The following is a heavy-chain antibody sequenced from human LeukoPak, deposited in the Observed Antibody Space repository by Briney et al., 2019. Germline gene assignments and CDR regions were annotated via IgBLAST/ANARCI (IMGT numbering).Heavy chain of an antibody. V-gene: IGHV3-49*04. J-gene: IGHJ4*02. D-gene: IGHD2-15*01. Sequence: GGSLRLSCTTSGFTFGEYAMSWVRQAPGQGLEWVGFIGSKPYGGTTEYAASVKGRFTISRDDSKSIAYLQMNSLKTEDTAVYYCTTGIKTADHWGQGTLVTVSS. CDR3: TTGIKTADH. CDR2: IGSKPYGGTT. CDR1: GFTFGEYA.